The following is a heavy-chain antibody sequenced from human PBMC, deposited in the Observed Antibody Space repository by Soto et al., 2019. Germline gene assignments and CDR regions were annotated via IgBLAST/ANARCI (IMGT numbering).Heavy chain of an antibody. V-gene: IGHV1-58*01. CDR3: GAGEMVRGGGQGLYYYYGMDV. J-gene: IGHJ6*02. D-gene: IGHD3-10*01. CDR2: IVAGSGNT. CDR1: GFTFTSSA. Sequence: GASVKVSCKASGFTFTSSAVQWVRQARGQRLEWIGWIVAGSGNTNYAQKFQERVTITRDMSTSTAYMELSSLRSEDTAVHYCGAGEMVRGGGQGLYYYYGMDVWGQGTTVTVSS.